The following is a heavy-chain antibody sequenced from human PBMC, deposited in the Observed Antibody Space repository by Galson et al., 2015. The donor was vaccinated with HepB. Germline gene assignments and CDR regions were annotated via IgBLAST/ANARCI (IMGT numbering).Heavy chain of an antibody. CDR2: ISYDGSNK. CDR1: GFTFSSYA. CDR3: ARRDVWGGYGDYHLDY. J-gene: IGHJ4*02. Sequence: SLRLSCAASGFTFSSYAMHWVRQAPGKGLEWVAVISYDGSNKYYADSVKGRFTISRDNSKNTLYLQMNSLRAEDTAVYYCARRDVWGGYGDYHLDYWGQGTLVTVSS. V-gene: IGHV3-30-3*01. D-gene: IGHD4-17*01.